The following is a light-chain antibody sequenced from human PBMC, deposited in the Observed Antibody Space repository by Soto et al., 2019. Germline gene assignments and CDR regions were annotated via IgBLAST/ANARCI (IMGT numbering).Light chain of an antibody. V-gene: IGKV3-15*01. J-gene: IGKJ1*01. CDR3: QQYKIWPT. Sequence: EIVLTQSPATLSLSPGERATLSCRASQSFSSYLAWYQQKPGQAPRLLIYGASTRATGIPARFSGSGSGTEFTLTISSLQSEDFAVYFCQQYKIWPTFGQGTKVDIK. CDR2: GAS. CDR1: QSFSSY.